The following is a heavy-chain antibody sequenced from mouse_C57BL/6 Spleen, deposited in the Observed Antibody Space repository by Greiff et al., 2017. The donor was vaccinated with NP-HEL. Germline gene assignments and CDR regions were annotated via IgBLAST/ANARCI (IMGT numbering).Heavy chain of an antibody. J-gene: IGHJ1*03. CDR1: GYSFTDYN. D-gene: IGHD1-1*01. V-gene: IGHV1-39*01. CDR2: INPNYGTT. CDR3: ARSGSSYWYFDV. Sequence: VHVKQSGPELVKPGASVKISCKASGYSFTDYNMNWVKQSTGKSLEWIGVINPNYGTTSYNQKFKGKATLTVDQSSSTAYMQLNSLTSEDSAVYYCARSGSSYWYFDVWGTGTTVTVSS.